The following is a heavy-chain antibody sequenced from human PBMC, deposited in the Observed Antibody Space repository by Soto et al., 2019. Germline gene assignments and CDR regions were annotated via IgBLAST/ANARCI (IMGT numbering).Heavy chain of an antibody. CDR3: ARGTYYDFWSGYSSYYYYGMDV. D-gene: IGHD3-3*01. CDR1: GFTFSSYD. CDR2: IGTAGDT. Sequence: GGSLRLSCAASGFTFSSYDMHWVRQATGKGLEWVSAIGTAGDTYYPGSVKGRFTISRENAKNSLYLQMNSLRAEDTAVYYCARGTYYDFWSGYSSYYYYGMDVWGQGTTVTVSS. V-gene: IGHV3-13*01. J-gene: IGHJ6*02.